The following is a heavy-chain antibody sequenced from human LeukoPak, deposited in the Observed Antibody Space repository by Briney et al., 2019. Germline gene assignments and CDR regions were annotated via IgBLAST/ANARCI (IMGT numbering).Heavy chain of an antibody. CDR1: GYTFTSYA. V-gene: IGHV1-3*01. CDR2: INAGNGNT. Sequence: ASEKVSCKASGYTFTSYAMHWVRQAPGQRLEWMGWINAGNGNTKYSQKFQGRVTITRDTSASTAYMELSSLRSEDTAVYYCARSALTTVTTGDYWGQGTLVTVSS. CDR3: ARSALTTVTTGDY. J-gene: IGHJ4*02. D-gene: IGHD4-17*01.